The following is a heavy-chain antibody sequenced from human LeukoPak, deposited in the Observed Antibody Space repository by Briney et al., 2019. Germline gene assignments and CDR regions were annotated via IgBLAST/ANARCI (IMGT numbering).Heavy chain of an antibody. CDR3: ARVFARYSYGQGHFDY. Sequence: SETLSLTCAVYGGSFSGYYWSWIRQPPGKGLEWIGEINHSGSTNYNPSLKSRVTISVDTSKNQFSLKLSSVTAADTAVYYCARVFARYSYGQGHFDYWGQGTLVTVSS. D-gene: IGHD5-18*01. V-gene: IGHV4-34*01. CDR2: INHSGST. J-gene: IGHJ4*02. CDR1: GGSFSGYY.